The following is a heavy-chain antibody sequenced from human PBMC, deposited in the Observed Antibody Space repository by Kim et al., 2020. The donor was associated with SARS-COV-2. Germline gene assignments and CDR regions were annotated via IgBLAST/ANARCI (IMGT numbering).Heavy chain of an antibody. J-gene: IGHJ6*02. D-gene: IGHD3-3*01. CDR1: GFTFSSYA. Sequence: GGSLRLSCVASGFTFSSYAMSWVRQAPGKGLEWVSAISGSGGNTYYADSVKGRFTISRDNSKNTLYLQMNSLRAEDTAVYYCAKGHWYYDFWSGSPMYFYYDGMDVWGQGTTVTVSS. CDR2: ISGSGGNT. CDR3: AKGHWYYDFWSGSPMYFYYDGMDV. V-gene: IGHV3-23*01.